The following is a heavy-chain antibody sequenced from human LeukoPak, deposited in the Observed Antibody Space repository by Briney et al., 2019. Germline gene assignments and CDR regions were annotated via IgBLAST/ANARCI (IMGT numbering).Heavy chain of an antibody. D-gene: IGHD3-10*01. J-gene: IGHJ4*02. V-gene: IGHV5-10-1*01. CDR3: ARRYGSGISIDY. CDR2: IDLSDSYT. CDR1: GYSFTSFW. Sequence: GESLKISCKGSGYSFTSFWISWVRQMPGKGLEWMGRIDLSDSYTYFDPSFQGHVTMSADKSITTAYLQWSSLKASDTAMYYCARRYGSGISIDYWGQGTLVTVSS.